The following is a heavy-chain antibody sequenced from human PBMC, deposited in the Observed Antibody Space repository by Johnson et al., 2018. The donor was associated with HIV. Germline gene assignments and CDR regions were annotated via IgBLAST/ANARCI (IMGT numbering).Heavy chain of an antibody. J-gene: IGHJ3*02. CDR3: ARGGVIQDAFDI. CDR1: GFTFSSYG. CDR2: ISYDGSNK. V-gene: IGHV3-30*04. D-gene: IGHD3-3*01. Sequence: QMHLVESGGGVVQPGRSLRLSCAASGFTFSSYGMHWVRQAPGKGLEWVAVISYDGSNKYYADFVKGRFTISRDNSKNTLYLQMNSLRAEDTAVYYCARGGVIQDAFDIWGQGTMVTLSS.